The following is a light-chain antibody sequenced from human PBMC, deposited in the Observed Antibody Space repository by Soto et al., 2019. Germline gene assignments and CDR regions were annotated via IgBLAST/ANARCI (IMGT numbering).Light chain of an antibody. V-gene: IGKV1-12*01. CDR3: QQANGFPFT. CDR1: HGVSSW. CDR2: AAS. J-gene: IGKJ3*01. Sequence: DIQMTQSPSSVSASVGDRVTITCRASHGVSSWLAWYQQKPGKAPKLLIYAASSLQSGVPSRFSGSGSGADFTLTISSLQPEDFANYYCQQANGFPFTFGPGTKVDIK.